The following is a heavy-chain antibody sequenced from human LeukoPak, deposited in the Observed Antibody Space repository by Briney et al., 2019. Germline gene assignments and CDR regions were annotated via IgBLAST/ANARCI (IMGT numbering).Heavy chain of an antibody. CDR2: TYYRSKWYN. D-gene: IGHD2-15*01. J-gene: IGHJ3*02. V-gene: IGHV6-1*01. CDR1: GDSVSSNSAA. Sequence: SQTLSLTCAISGDSVSSNSAAWNWIRQSPSRGLEWLGRTYYRSKWYNDYAVSVKSRITINPDTSKNQFSLQLNSVTPEDTAVYYCARDGPRFVVAVADNAFDIWGQGTMVTVSS. CDR3: ARDGPRFVVAVADNAFDI.